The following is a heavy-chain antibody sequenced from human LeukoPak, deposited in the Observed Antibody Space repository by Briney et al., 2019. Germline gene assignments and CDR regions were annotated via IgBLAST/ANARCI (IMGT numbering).Heavy chain of an antibody. Sequence: GGSLRLSCAASGFTFSTYVMHWVRQAAGGGLEWVGLISYGGGNKYYADSVKGRFSISRDDSKNTLYLQMNSLRDEDTAVYYCAKAHTSGMYYFDYWGQGSLVIVSS. CDR3: AKAHTSGMYYFDY. CDR1: GFTFSTYV. V-gene: IGHV3-30*18. J-gene: IGHJ4*02. D-gene: IGHD6-19*01. CDR2: ISYGGGNK.